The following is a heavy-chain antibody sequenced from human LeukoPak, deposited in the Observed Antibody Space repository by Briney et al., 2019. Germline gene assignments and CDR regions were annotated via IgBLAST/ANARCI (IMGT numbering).Heavy chain of an antibody. D-gene: IGHD3-9*01. CDR1: GFAFNIFS. CDR3: AKSQGYDILTGYSYLDS. V-gene: IGHV3-23*01. J-gene: IGHJ4*02. CDR2: ISGSGGST. Sequence: GGSLRLSCAASGFAFNIFSMNWVRQAPGKGLEWVSAISGSGGSTYYVDSVKGRFTISRDNSKNTLYLQMNSLRAEDTAVYYCAKSQGYDILTGYSYLDSWGQGTLVTVSS.